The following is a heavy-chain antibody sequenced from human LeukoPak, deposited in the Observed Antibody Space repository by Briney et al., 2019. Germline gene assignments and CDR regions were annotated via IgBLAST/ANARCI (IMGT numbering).Heavy chain of an antibody. D-gene: IGHD3-22*01. J-gene: IGHJ4*02. CDR3: ARDQVDYDTPDHFDY. CDR2: MNPNSGNT. Sequence: ASVKVSCKASGYTFTSYDINWVRQATGQGLEWMGWMNPNSGNTGYAQKFQGRVTMTRNTSISTAYMELSSLRSEDTAVYYCARDQVDYDTPDHFDYWGKGTLVTVSS. CDR1: GYTFTSYD. V-gene: IGHV1-8*01.